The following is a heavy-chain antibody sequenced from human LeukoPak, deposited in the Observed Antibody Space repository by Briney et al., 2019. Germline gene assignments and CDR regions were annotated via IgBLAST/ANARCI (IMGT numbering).Heavy chain of an antibody. CDR3: ARDPFSPSTSPGMDV. CDR1: GFTFSSHS. V-gene: IGHV3-21*01. CDR2: ISPSGNYI. Sequence: PGGSLRLSCAASGFTFSSHSMNWVRQAPGKGLEWVSSISPSGNYIYYADSVEGRFTISRDNAKNSLYLQMNSLRAEDTAVYYCARDPFSPSTSPGMDVWGKGTTVTVSS. J-gene: IGHJ6*03.